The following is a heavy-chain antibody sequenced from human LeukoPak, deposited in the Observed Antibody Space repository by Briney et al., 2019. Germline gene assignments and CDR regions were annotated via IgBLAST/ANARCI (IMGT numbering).Heavy chain of an antibody. V-gene: IGHV3-49*04. CDR1: GLTFGDYA. Sequence: GGSLRLSCTASGLTFGDYAMSWVRQAPGKGLEWVSFIRSKAYGGTTEYAASVKGRFTISRDDSKSIAYLQMNSLKTEDTAVYYCTRVGGYSYGPGAFDIWGQGTMVTVSS. D-gene: IGHD5-18*01. CDR2: IRSKAYGGTT. CDR3: TRVGGYSYGPGAFDI. J-gene: IGHJ3*02.